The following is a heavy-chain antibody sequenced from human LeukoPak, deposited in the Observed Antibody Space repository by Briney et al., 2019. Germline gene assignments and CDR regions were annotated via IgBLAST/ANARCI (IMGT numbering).Heavy chain of an antibody. V-gene: IGHV4-59*12. CDR1: GGSISSYY. CDR2: IYYSGST. D-gene: IGHD3-22*01. CDR3: ARATQIRKTTYYYDSSGYLDI. Sequence: SETLSLTCTVSGGSISSYYWSWIRQPPGKGLEWIGYIYYSGSTNYNPSLKSRVTISVDTSKNQFSLNLSSVTAADTAVYYCARATQIRKTTYYYDSSGYLDIWGQGTMVTVSS. J-gene: IGHJ3*02.